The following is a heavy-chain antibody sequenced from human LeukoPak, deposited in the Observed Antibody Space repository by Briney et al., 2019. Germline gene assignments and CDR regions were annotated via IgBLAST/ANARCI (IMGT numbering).Heavy chain of an antibody. Sequence: PGGSLRISCAASGFTVSSNYMSWVRQAPGKGLEWVSVIYSSGMTYYADSVKGRFTISRDNSKNTLYLHMNSLRAEDTAVYYCARDLYGVSHDYWGQGTLVTVSS. D-gene: IGHD4-17*01. CDR1: GFTVSSNY. CDR2: IYSSGMT. V-gene: IGHV3-53*01. CDR3: ARDLYGVSHDY. J-gene: IGHJ4*02.